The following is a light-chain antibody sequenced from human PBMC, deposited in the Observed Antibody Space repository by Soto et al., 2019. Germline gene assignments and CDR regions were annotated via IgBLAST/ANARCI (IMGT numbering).Light chain of an antibody. Sequence: IVMTQSPATLSVPPGEINTLSCRASQSVGSNLAWYHQKPGQAPRLLIYGASTRATGFPARFSGSGSGTEFTLTISSLQSEDFEVYYCQQYNSWPRTFGQGTKVDIK. V-gene: IGKV3-15*01. J-gene: IGKJ1*01. CDR3: QQYNSWPRT. CDR2: GAS. CDR1: QSVGSN.